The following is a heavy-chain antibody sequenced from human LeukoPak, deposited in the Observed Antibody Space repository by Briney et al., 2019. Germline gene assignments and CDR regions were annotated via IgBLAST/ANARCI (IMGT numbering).Heavy chain of an antibody. CDR2: ISGSGGST. J-gene: IGHJ4*02. Sequence: GGSLRLSCAASGFTFSSYAMSWVRQAPGKGLEWVSAISGSGGSTYYADSVKGRFTISRDNSKNTLYLQMNSLRPEDTAVYYCAKRSSAAAGSGGDFDYWGQGTLVTVSS. D-gene: IGHD6-13*01. CDR1: GFTFSSYA. CDR3: AKRSSAAAGSGGDFDY. V-gene: IGHV3-23*01.